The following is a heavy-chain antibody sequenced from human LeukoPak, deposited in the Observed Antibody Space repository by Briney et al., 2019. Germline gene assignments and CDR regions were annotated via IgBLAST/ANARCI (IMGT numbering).Heavy chain of an antibody. CDR2: IYYSGST. CDR1: GGSISSYY. Sequence: SETLSLTCTVSGGSISSYYWSWIRQPPGKGLEWIGYIYYSGSTNYNPSLKSRVTISVDTSKNQFSLKLSSVTAADTAVYYCARRYSYGPNWFDPWGQGTLVTVSS. CDR3: ARRYSYGPNWFDP. J-gene: IGHJ5*02. V-gene: IGHV4-59*08. D-gene: IGHD5-18*01.